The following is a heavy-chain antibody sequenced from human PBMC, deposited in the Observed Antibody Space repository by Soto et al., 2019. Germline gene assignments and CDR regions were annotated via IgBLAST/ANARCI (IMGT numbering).Heavy chain of an antibody. D-gene: IGHD3-10*01. V-gene: IGHV1-69*01. CDR1: GGTFSSYA. CDR2: IIPIFGTA. Sequence: QVQLVQSGAEVKKPGSSVKVSCKASGGTFSSYAISWVRQAPGQGLEWMGGIIPIFGTANYAQKFQGRVTITADESTSTAYMELSSLRSEDTAVYYCARNDAYYYGSGSYYRWFDPWGQGTLVTVSS. J-gene: IGHJ5*02. CDR3: ARNDAYYYGSGSYYRWFDP.